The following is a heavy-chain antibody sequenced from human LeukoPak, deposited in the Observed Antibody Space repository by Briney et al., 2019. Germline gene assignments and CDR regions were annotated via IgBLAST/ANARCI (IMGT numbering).Heavy chain of an antibody. D-gene: IGHD2-2*01. Sequence: SETLSLTCTVSGYSISSGYYWGWIRQPPRKGLEWIGSIYHSGSTYYNPSLKSRVTISVDTSKNQFSLKLSSVTAADTAVYYCARQGEGYCSSTSCFPFDYWGQGTLVTVSS. CDR1: GYSISSGYY. CDR3: ARQGEGYCSSTSCFPFDY. J-gene: IGHJ4*02. CDR2: IYHSGST. V-gene: IGHV4-38-2*02.